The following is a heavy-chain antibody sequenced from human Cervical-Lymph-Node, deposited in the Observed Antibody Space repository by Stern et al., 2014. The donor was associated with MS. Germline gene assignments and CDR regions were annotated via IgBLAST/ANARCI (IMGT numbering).Heavy chain of an antibody. CDR1: GYTFSDYY. CDR2: THPRTDDP. V-gene: IGHV1-2*02. J-gene: IGHJ4*02. Sequence: QVQLVQSGAEVKKPGASVKVSCKSSGYTFSDYYIHWVRPAPGQGLEWMGWTHPRTDDPHYAEKYQGRVPMTRTPSISTAYLDLGGLRSGGTALYFCARGSRRFDWLSPSDYGGQGTLVTVPS. D-gene: IGHD3-9*01. CDR3: ARGSRRFDWLSPSDY.